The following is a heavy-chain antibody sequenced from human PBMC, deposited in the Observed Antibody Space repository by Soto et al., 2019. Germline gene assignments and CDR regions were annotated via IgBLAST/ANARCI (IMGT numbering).Heavy chain of an antibody. CDR2: INHSGST. J-gene: IGHJ6*02. D-gene: IGHD4-17*01. Sequence: ALVILSLTYGVYGGYCRGYDWSWIRQHPGKGLEWIGEINHSGSTNYNPSLKSRVTISVDTSKNQFSLKLSSVTAADTAVYYCARLPTVTNVLGTHYYYYGMDVCGRATTVTGS. V-gene: IGHV4-34*01. CDR1: GGYCRGYD. CDR3: ARLPTVTNVLGTHYYYYGMDV.